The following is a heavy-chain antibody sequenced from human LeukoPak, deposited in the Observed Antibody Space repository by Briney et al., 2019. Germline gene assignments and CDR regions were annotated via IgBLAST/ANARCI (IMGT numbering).Heavy chain of an antibody. Sequence: GGSLRLSCAASGFTFSSYAMNWVRQAPGKGLEWVSAVSAGDDTTHYADSVKGRFTISRANSKNTLYLQMNSLRAEDTAVYYCAKDMTSGDGYNNFDYWGQGTLVTVSS. CDR2: VSAGDDTT. D-gene: IGHD5-24*01. CDR3: AKDMTSGDGYNNFDY. V-gene: IGHV3-23*01. J-gene: IGHJ4*02. CDR1: GFTFSSYA.